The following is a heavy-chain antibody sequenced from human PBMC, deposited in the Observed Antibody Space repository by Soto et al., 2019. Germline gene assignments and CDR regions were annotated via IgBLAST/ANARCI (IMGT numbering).Heavy chain of an antibody. D-gene: IGHD6-13*01. CDR1: GYPFTTYG. Sequence: ASVKVSFKASGYPFTTYGINWVRQAPGQGLEWMGWISVSNGYTNYAQNLQGRATMTADTSTNVAYMELRSLRSDDTAVYYCTRENAAAASPTLDYWGHGTLVTVSS. J-gene: IGHJ4*01. CDR3: TRENAAAASPTLDY. V-gene: IGHV1-18*01. CDR2: ISVSNGYT.